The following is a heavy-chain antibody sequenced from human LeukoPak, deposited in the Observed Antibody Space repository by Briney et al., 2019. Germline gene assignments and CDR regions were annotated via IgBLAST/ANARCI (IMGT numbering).Heavy chain of an antibody. CDR2: IYYSGST. D-gene: IGHD3-10*01. Sequence: SETLSLTCTVSGGSISSSSYYWGWIRQPPGKGLEWIGYIYYSGSTNYNPSLKSRVTISVDTSKNQFSLKLSSVTAADTAVYYCARGAPYYGSGSYRYYYYYYMDVWGKGTTVTIPS. J-gene: IGHJ6*03. CDR3: ARGAPYYGSGSYRYYYYYYMDV. CDR1: GGSISSSSYY. V-gene: IGHV4-61*05.